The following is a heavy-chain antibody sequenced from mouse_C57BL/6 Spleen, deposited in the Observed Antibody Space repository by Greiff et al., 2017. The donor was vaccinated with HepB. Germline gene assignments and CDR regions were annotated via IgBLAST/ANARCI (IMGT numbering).Heavy chain of an antibody. CDR3: AKPYYYGSSYKVDYAMDY. CDR2: INPSNGGT. D-gene: IGHD1-1*01. J-gene: IGHJ4*01. CDR1: GYTFTSYW. V-gene: IGHV1-53*01. Sequence: QVQLQQPGTELVKPGASVKLSCKASGYTFTSYWMHWVKQRPGQGLEWIGNINPSNGGTNYNEKFKSKATLTVDKSSSTAYMQLSSLTSEDSAVYNCAKPYYYGSSYKVDYAMDYWGQGTSVTVSS.